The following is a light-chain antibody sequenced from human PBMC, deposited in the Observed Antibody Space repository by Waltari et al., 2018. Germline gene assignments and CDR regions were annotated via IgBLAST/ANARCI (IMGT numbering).Light chain of an antibody. J-gene: IGKJ2*02. CDR2: KAS. Sequence: DIQMPQSPSTLSASVGDRVTITCRASQSISNWLAWYQQKPGKAPKHLIYKASTLQSGVPSRFSGSGSGTEFTLTISSLQPNDFATYYCKQYLSQGTFGQGTEVQIK. CDR3: KQYLSQGT. CDR1: QSISNW. V-gene: IGKV1-5*03.